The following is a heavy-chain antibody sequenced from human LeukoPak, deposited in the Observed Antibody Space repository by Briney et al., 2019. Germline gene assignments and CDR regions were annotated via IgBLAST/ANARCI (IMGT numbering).Heavy chain of an antibody. CDR2: IYYSGST. Sequence: SETLSLTCRVSNYSISSGYYWGWIRQPPGKGLEWIGSIYYSGSTYYNPSLKSRVTISVDTSKNQFSLKLSSVTAADTAVYYCASLLYDFWSGYQFDYWGQGTLVTVSS. J-gene: IGHJ4*02. CDR1: NYSISSGYY. V-gene: IGHV4-38-2*01. CDR3: ASLLYDFWSGYQFDY. D-gene: IGHD3-3*01.